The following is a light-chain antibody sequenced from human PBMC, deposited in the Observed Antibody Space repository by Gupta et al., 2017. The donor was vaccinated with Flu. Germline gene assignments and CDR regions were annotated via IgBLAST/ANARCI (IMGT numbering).Light chain of an antibody. J-gene: IGLJ1*01. CDR1: RSNIGVNS. CDR2: SSD. V-gene: IGLV1-44*01. CDR3: AAWDDSLNVYV. Sequence: QSVLTQPPSASGTPGERVTISCSGSRSNIGVNSVNWYQQLPGTSPKLLIFSSDQRPLGAPDQFSGSKSGTSAFLAISGLQSEDEADYYCAAWDDSLNVYVFGTGTKVTVL.